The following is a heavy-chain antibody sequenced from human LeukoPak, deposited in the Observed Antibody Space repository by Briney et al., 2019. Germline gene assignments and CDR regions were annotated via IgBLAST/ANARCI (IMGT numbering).Heavy chain of an antibody. CDR3: ARDPGPWGATIDFDY. CDR1: GFTFSSYS. D-gene: IGHD5-12*01. J-gene: IGHJ4*02. V-gene: IGHV3-21*01. CDR2: ISSSSSYI. Sequence: PGGSLRLSCGASGFTFSSYSMDRVRQAPWKGLEWVSSISSSSSYIYYADSVKGRFTISRDNAKNSLYLQMNSLRAEDTAVYYCARDPGPWGATIDFDYWGQGTLVTVSS.